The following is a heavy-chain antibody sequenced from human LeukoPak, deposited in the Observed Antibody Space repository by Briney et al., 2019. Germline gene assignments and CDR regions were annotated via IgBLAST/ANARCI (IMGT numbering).Heavy chain of an antibody. Sequence: SETLSLTCDVHGGSLSGYYWSWIRQPPGKGLEWIGQIYHSGSTSYNPSLKSRVTISVDTPKNQCSLKLDSVTAADTAVYYCARHGFRGFYFDYWGQGTLITVSS. V-gene: IGHV4-34*01. CDR2: IYHSGST. J-gene: IGHJ4*02. CDR1: GGSLSGYY. CDR3: ARHGFRGFYFDY. D-gene: IGHD1-26*01.